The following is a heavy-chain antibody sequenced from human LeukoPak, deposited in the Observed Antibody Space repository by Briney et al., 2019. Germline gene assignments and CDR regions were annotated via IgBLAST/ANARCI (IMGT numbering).Heavy chain of an antibody. J-gene: IGHJ3*02. D-gene: IGHD3-3*01. V-gene: IGHV4-59*01. Sequence: SETLSLTCTVSGGSISNYYWSWIRQPPGKGLEWIGYIYYSGNTNYNPSLKSRVTISVDTSKNQFSLKLSSVTAADTAVYYCARGRFLDAFDIWGQGTMVTVSS. CDR2: IYYSGNT. CDR1: GGSISNYY. CDR3: ARGRFLDAFDI.